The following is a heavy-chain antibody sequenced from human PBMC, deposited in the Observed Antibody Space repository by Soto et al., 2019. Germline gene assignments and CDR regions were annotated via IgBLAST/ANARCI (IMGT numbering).Heavy chain of an antibody. J-gene: IGHJ5*02. CDR2: IYYSGST. D-gene: IGHD3-22*01. CDR1: GGSISSSSYY. Sequence: SETLSLTCTVSGGSISSSSYYWGWIRQPPGKGLEWIGYIYYSGSTNYNPSLKSRVTISVDTSKNQFSLKLSSVTAADTAVYYCARVGSSGYSYNWFDPWGQGTLVTVSS. CDR3: ARVGSSGYSYNWFDP. V-gene: IGHV4-61*05.